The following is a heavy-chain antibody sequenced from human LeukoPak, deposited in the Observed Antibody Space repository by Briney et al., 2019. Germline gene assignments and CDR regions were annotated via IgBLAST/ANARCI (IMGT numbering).Heavy chain of an antibody. CDR1: GFTFSSYS. CDR3: ARLDCGGGSCYSHFDH. J-gene: IGHJ4*02. CDR2: ISSSSSYI. V-gene: IGHV3-21*04. Sequence: SGGSLRLSCAASGFTFSSYSMNWVRQAPGKGLEWVSSISSSSSYIYYADSVKGRFTISRDNAKNSLYLQMSSLKASDTAMYYCARLDCGGGSCYSHFDHWGQGTLVTVSS. D-gene: IGHD2-15*01.